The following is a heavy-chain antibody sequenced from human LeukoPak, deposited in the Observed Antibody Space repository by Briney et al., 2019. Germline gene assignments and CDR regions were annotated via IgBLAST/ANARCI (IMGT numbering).Heavy chain of an antibody. J-gene: IGHJ4*02. D-gene: IGHD1-1*01. V-gene: IGHV3-74*01. Sequence: PGGSLRLRCSASEFACRYHWMHWGRQAPGKGLVWVSRINPDGSNTVYAECMKGRFHISSDNAKYTLFLQMDSLRAEDTDVYYCARDRHWNSLDYWGQGTLVTV. CDR1: EFACRYHW. CDR3: ARDRHWNSLDY. CDR2: INPDGSNT.